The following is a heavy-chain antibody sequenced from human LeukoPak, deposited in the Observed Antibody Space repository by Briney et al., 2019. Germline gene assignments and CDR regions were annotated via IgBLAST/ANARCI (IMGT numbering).Heavy chain of an antibody. CDR2: MSGSGGST. J-gene: IGHJ4*02. D-gene: IGHD3-10*01. V-gene: IGHV3-23*01. CDR1: GFTFSSYG. CDR3: AKASVWTMVRVVSYFDE. Sequence: GGTLRLSCAASGFTFSSYGMSWVRQAPGKGLEWVSGMSGSGGSTYYADSVKGRFTISRDNSKKTVDLQMHSLRAEDTAVYYCAKASVWTMVRVVSYFDEWGQGIQVTVSS.